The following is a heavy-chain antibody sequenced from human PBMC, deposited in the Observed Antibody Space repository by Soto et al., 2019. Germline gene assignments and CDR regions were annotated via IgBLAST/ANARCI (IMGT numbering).Heavy chain of an antibody. J-gene: IGHJ4*02. V-gene: IGHV1-18*01. CDR1: GYTFSNYG. Sequence: ASVHVSGQASGYTFSNYGISWVGQAPGQALEWMXWAIXXXDXTXXXQXXQXKVTMTADTSTSTAYMEGRSLTSHDTPVYYCARDNGYSYVPYFDYWGQGTVVTVSS. CDR3: ARDNGYSYVPYFDY. CDR2: AIXXXDXT. D-gene: IGHD5-18*01.